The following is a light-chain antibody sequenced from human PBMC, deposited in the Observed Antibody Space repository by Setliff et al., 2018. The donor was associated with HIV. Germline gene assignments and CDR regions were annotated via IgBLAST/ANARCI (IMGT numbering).Light chain of an antibody. CDR3: SSYTSSSTDIYV. V-gene: IGLV2-14*01. J-gene: IGLJ1*01. CDR1: SSDVGGYNY. Sequence: QSALTQPASVSGSPGQLITISCTGTSSDVGGYNYVSWYQQHPGKAPKLMIYEVTNRPSGVSNRFSGSKFGNTASLTISGLQADDEADYYCSSYTSSSTDIYVFGTGTKVTVL. CDR2: EVT.